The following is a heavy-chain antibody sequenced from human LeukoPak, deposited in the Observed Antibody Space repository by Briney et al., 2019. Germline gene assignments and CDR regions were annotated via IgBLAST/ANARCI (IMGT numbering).Heavy chain of an antibody. D-gene: IGHD6-19*01. CDR3: AIDLDGYSSLNYLDY. V-gene: IGHV3-11*06. CDR2: ISSSSSYT. J-gene: IGHJ4*02. Sequence: PGGSLRLYCAASGFTFRDYYMSWIRQAPGKGLEWVSYISSSSSYTNYADSVKGRFPISRDNAKNSLYLQMNSRRAEDTAVYHCAIDLDGYSSLNYLDYWGQRTLVTLSS. CDR1: GFTFRDYY.